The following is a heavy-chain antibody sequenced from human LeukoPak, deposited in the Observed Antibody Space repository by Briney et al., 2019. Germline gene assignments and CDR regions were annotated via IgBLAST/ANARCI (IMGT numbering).Heavy chain of an antibody. J-gene: IGHJ6*02. Sequence: GGSLRLSCAASGFTFSDYYMNWVRQAPGKGLEWVSYISSSGSTIYYADFVKGRFTISRDNAKNSLYLQMNSLRAEDTAVYYCARRPYGSGSYWYYYNGMDVWGQGTTVTVSS. CDR1: GFTFSDYY. V-gene: IGHV3-11*04. D-gene: IGHD3-10*01. CDR2: ISSSGSTI. CDR3: ARRPYGSGSYWYYYNGMDV.